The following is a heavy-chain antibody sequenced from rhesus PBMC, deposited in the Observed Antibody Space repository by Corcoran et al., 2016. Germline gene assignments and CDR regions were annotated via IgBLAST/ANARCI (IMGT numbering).Heavy chain of an antibody. J-gene: IGHJ5-1*01. CDR1: GGSISDSYR. Sequence: QVQLQESGPGVVKPSETLSLTCAVSGGSISDSYRWSWIRQPPGKGLEWIGYIYGSSTSTNYNTSLKSRVTISKDQSKNQFSVKLSSGTAADTAVYYCAKHSSGWSFCFDVWGPGVLVTVSS. CDR3: AKHSSGWSFCFDV. CDR2: IYGSSTST. V-gene: IGHV4S10*01. D-gene: IGHD6S26*01.